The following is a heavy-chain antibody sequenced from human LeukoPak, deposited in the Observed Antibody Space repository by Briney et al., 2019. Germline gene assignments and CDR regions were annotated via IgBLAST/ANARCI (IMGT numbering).Heavy chain of an antibody. J-gene: IGHJ4*02. D-gene: IGHD3-16*02. Sequence: GGSLRLSCAASGFTSSSYAMSWVRQAPGKGLEWVSAISGSGGSTYYADSVKGRFTISRDNSKNTLYLQMNSLRAEDTAVYYCAKDTFIMITFGGVIVEPRDDYWGQGTLVTVSS. CDR3: AKDTFIMITFGGVIVEPRDDY. CDR2: ISGSGGST. V-gene: IGHV3-23*01. CDR1: GFTSSSYA.